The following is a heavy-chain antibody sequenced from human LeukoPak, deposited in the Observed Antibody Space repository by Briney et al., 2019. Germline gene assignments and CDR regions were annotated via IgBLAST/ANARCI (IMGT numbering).Heavy chain of an antibody. Sequence: ASVKVSCKASGYTFTGYYMHWVRQAPGQGLEWMGWINPNSGGTNYAQKFQGRVTMTRDTSISTAYMELSRLRSDDTAVYYCATTKQQLVRGYFAYWGQGTLVTVSS. CDR2: INPNSGGT. D-gene: IGHD6-13*01. CDR3: ATTKQQLVRGYFAY. V-gene: IGHV1-2*02. CDR1: GYTFTGYY. J-gene: IGHJ4*02.